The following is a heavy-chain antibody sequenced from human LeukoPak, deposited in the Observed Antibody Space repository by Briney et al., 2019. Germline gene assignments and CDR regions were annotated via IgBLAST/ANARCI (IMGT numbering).Heavy chain of an antibody. J-gene: IGHJ5*02. CDR3: AKLGYCSNARCSNWFDP. CDR1: GGSMSGYY. Sequence: KPSETLSLTCTVSGGSMSGYYWSWIRQPPGKGLEWIGYMYYSGGTNYNPSLESRVTISVDTSKNQFSLKLTSVTAADAAVYYCAKLGYCSNARCSNWFDPWGQGTLVTVSS. D-gene: IGHD2-2*01. CDR2: MYYSGGT. V-gene: IGHV4-59*01.